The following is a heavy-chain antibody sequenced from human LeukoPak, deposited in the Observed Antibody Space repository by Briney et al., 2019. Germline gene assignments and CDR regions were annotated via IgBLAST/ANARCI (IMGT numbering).Heavy chain of an antibody. Sequence: PSETLALTCSGSGDSISNNNWSWAWIRQLPGKWLEWIGTIYHTGSTYYTPSLGSRVTISVDTSKNEFSLNLNSVTAADTAVYYCARAGWIITSGIDYWGQGALVTVSS. CDR1: GDSISNNNWS. V-gene: IGHV4-39*07. D-gene: IGHD3-10*01. J-gene: IGHJ4*02. CDR2: IYHTGST. CDR3: ARAGWIITSGIDY.